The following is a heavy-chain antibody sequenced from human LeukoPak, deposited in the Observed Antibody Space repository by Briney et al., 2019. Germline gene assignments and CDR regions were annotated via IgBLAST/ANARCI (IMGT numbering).Heavy chain of an antibody. Sequence: PSETLSLTCTVSGGSISSYYWSWIRQPPGKGLEWIGYIYYSGSTNYNPSLKSRVTISVDTSKNQFSLKLSSVTAADTAVYYCARDPSSSYPYGMDVWGQGTTVTVSS. CDR1: GGSISSYY. J-gene: IGHJ6*02. V-gene: IGHV4-59*01. D-gene: IGHD6-13*01. CDR3: ARDPSSSYPYGMDV. CDR2: IYYSGST.